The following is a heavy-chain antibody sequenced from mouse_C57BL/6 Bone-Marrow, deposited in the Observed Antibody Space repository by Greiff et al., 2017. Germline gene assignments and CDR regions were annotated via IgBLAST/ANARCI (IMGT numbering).Heavy chain of an antibody. J-gene: IGHJ2*01. D-gene: IGHD1-1*01. CDR1: EYEFPSHD. CDR3: ARPFITTVVAPFDY. V-gene: IGHV5-2*01. CDR2: INSDGGST. Sequence: EVMLVESGGGLVQPGESLKLSCESNEYEFPSHDMSWVRKTPEKRLELVAAINSDGGSTYYPDTMERRFIISRDNTKKTLYLQMSSLRSEDTALYYCARPFITTVVAPFDYWGQGTTLTVSS.